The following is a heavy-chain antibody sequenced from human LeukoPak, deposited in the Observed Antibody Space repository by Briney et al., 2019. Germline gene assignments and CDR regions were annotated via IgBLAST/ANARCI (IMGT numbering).Heavy chain of an antibody. V-gene: IGHV3-48*04. D-gene: IGHD5-12*01. J-gene: IGHJ4*02. CDR3: AREPYSGYDPVASY. CDR1: GFTFSSYW. Sequence: GGSLRLSCAASGFTFSSYWMSWVRQAPGKGLEWVSSISGSGATTYYADSVKGRFTISRDNAKNSLYLQMSSLRAEDTAVYYCAREPYSGYDPVASYWGQGTLVTVSS. CDR2: ISGSGATT.